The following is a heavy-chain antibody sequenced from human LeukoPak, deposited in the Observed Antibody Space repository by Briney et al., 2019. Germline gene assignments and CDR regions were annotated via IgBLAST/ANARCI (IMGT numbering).Heavy chain of an antibody. CDR2: TYYRSKWYN. Sequence: SQTLSLTCAISGYSVSSNSAAWNWIRQSPSRGLEWLGRTYYRSKWYNDYAVSVKSRITINPDTSKNQFSLHLNSVTPEDTAVYYCAKVNSSSSWYPRAFDIWGQGTMVTVSS. D-gene: IGHD6-13*01. V-gene: IGHV6-1*01. J-gene: IGHJ3*02. CDR1: GYSVSSNSAA. CDR3: AKVNSSSSWYPRAFDI.